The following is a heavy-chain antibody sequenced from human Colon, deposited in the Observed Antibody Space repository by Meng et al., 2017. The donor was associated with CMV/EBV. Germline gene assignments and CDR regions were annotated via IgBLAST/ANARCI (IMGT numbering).Heavy chain of an antibody. D-gene: IGHD6-6*01. V-gene: IGHV3-66*02. CDR3: ARASQSNYYYGMDV. CDR1: GLTVSGNY. Sequence: GESLKISCAASGLTVSGNYMSWVRQAPGKGLEWVSLIYSGDSTKYADSVKGRFTVTSDNSKSTLYLQMNSLRPEDTAVYYCARASQSNYYYGMDVWGQGTTVTVSS. J-gene: IGHJ6*02. CDR2: IYSGDST.